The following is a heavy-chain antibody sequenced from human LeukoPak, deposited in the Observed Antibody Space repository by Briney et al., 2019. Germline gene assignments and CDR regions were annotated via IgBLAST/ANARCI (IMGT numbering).Heavy chain of an antibody. CDR3: ARHTHTYYYDSSGYTDY. CDR1: GYSISSGYY. CDR2: IYHSGST. D-gene: IGHD3-22*01. V-gene: IGHV4-38-2*01. J-gene: IGHJ4*02. Sequence: TSETLSLTCAVSGYSISSGYYWGWIRQPPGKGLEWIGSIYHSGSTYYNPSLKSRVTISVDTSKNQFSLKLSSVTAADTAVYYCARHTHTYYYDSSGYTDYWGQGTLVTVSS.